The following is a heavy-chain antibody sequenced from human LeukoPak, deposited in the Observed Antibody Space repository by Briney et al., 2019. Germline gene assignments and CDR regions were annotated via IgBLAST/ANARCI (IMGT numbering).Heavy chain of an antibody. CDR1: GFTFSSYW. D-gene: IGHD5-18*01. Sequence: GGSLRLSCAASGFTFSSYWMHWVRHAPGKGLVWVSRIKSDGSTTAYADSVKGRFTISRDNAKNTLYLQMNSLRAEDTAVYYCARFVDTHFDYWGQGTLVTVSS. V-gene: IGHV3-74*01. CDR2: IKSDGSTT. J-gene: IGHJ4*02. CDR3: ARFVDTHFDY.